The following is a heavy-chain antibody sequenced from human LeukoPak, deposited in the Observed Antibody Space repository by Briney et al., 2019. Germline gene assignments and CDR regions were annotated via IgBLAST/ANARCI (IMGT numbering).Heavy chain of an antibody. CDR1: GGSISSSSYY. J-gene: IGHJ4*02. CDR2: IYYIGST. V-gene: IGHV4-61*05. D-gene: IGHD6-13*01. Sequence: SETLSLTCTVSGGSISSSSYYWSWIRQPPGKGLEWIGYIYYIGSTNYNPSLKSRVTISVDTSKNQFSLNLNSVTAADTAVYYCARLLHGQQLDYWGQGTLVTVSS. CDR3: ARLLHGQQLDY.